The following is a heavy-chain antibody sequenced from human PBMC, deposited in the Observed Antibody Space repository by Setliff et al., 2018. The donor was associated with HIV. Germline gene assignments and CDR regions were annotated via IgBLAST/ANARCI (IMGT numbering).Heavy chain of an antibody. CDR2: IKQDGSEK. CDR3: VRDSGCVV. Sequence: PGGSLRFSCATSGFTFSGYWMTWVRQAPGKGLEWVANIKQDGSEKYYVDSVKGRFTISRDNAKNSLYLQMNSLRIEDTAVYYCVRDSGCVVWGQGTTVTVSS. CDR1: GFTFSGYW. D-gene: IGHD3-10*01. V-gene: IGHV3-7*01. J-gene: IGHJ6*02.